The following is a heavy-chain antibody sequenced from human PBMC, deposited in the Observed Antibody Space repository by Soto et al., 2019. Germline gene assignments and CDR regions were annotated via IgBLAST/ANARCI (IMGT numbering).Heavy chain of an antibody. CDR2: ISYDGSNK. CDR3: TTDGRSYYGLNYYYGMDV. CDR1: GFTFSSYA. J-gene: IGHJ6*02. Sequence: QVQLVESGGGVVQPGRSLRLSCAASGFTFSSYAMHWVRQAPGKGLEWVAVISYDGSNKYYADSVKGRFTISRDNSKNTLYLQMNSLRAEDTAVYYCTTDGRSYYGLNYYYGMDVWGQGTTVTVSS. V-gene: IGHV3-30-3*01. D-gene: IGHD1-26*01.